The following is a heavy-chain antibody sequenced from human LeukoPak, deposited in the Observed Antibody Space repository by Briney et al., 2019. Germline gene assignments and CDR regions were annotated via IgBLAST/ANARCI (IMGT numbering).Heavy chain of an antibody. Sequence: PGGSLRLSCAASGFTVSSNYMSWVRQAPGKGLEWVSAISGSGANTYYADSVKGRFTISRDNSKNTLYLQMNSLRAEDTAVYYCAKDRPGYQPLDWGQGTLVTVSS. CDR2: ISGSGANT. V-gene: IGHV3-23*01. CDR1: GFTVSSNY. J-gene: IGHJ4*02. D-gene: IGHD2-2*01. CDR3: AKDRPGYQPLD.